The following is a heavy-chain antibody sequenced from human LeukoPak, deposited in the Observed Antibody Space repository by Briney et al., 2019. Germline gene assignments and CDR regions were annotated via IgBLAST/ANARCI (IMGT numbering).Heavy chain of an antibody. CDR2: IYHSGST. V-gene: IGHV4-38-2*02. Sequence: PSETLSLTCTVSGGSISSGYYWGWIRQPPGKGLEWIGSIYHSGSTYYNPSLKSRVTISVDTSKNQFSLKLSSVTAADTAVYYCARDHRRREYDFWSGYFDYYYMDVWGKGTTVTVSS. J-gene: IGHJ6*03. CDR1: GGSISSGYY. CDR3: ARDHRRREYDFWSGYFDYYYMDV. D-gene: IGHD3-3*01.